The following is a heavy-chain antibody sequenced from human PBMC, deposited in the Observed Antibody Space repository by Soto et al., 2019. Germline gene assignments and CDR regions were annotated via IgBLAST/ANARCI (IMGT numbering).Heavy chain of an antibody. Sequence: QLQLQESGSGLVKPSQTLSLTCAVSGGSISSGGYSWSWIRQPPGKGQEWIGNIYPSGSTYYNPSLKSGVTISVDRYKYQFSLKLSSVTVADTAVYYCARVPSPWGQGALVTVSS. CDR3: ARVPSP. J-gene: IGHJ5*02. CDR2: IYPSGST. V-gene: IGHV4-30-2*01. CDR1: GGSISSGGYS.